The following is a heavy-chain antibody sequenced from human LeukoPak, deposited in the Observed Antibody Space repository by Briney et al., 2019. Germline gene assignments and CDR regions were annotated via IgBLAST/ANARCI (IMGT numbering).Heavy chain of an antibody. CDR1: GFTFSNYA. V-gene: IGHV3-23*01. CDR3: AKDAGYNYGYDY. CDR2: VSGSGDST. D-gene: IGHD5-18*01. J-gene: IGHJ4*02. Sequence: PGGSLRLSCSTSGFTFSNYAMTWVRQAPGLGLEWVSLVSGSGDSTYYADSVKGRFTISRDNSKNMLYLQMNSLRAEDTAIYYCAKDAGYNYGYDYLGRGTMATVSS.